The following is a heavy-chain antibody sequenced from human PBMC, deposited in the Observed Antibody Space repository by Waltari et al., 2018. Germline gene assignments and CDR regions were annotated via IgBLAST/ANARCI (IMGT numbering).Heavy chain of an antibody. D-gene: IGHD3-3*01. CDR2: IYTSGST. Sequence: QVQLQESGPGLVKPSQTLSLTCTVSGGSISSGSYYWSWIRQPAGKGLEWIGRIYTSGSTNYNPSLKSRFTISVDTSKNQFSLKLSSVTAADTAVYYCARGGGYYDFWSGYPYYYYYYMDVWGKGTTVTVSS. CDR1: GGSISSGSYY. CDR3: ARGGGYYDFWSGYPYYYYYYMDV. V-gene: IGHV4-61*02. J-gene: IGHJ6*03.